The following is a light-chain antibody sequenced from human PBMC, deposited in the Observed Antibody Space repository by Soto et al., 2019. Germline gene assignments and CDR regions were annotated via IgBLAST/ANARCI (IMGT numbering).Light chain of an antibody. CDR1: QSVSNNY. Sequence: TLSCRASQSVSNNYLAWYQQKPGQAPRLLIYGASNRATGIPDRFSGSGSGTDFTLTISRLEPEDFAVYYCQQYGSSGTFGQGTKVDIK. CDR3: QQYGSSGT. CDR2: GAS. V-gene: IGKV3-20*01. J-gene: IGKJ1*01.